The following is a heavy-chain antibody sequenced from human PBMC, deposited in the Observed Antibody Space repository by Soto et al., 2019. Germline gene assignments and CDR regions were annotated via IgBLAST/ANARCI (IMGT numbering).Heavy chain of an antibody. J-gene: IGHJ5*02. CDR1: GFTFSSYG. Sequence: QPGGSLRLSCAASGFTFSSYGMHWVRQAPGKGLEWVAVISYDGSNKYYADSVKGRFTISRDNSKNTLYLQMNSLRAEDTAVYYCAKEGGVVVPAAHNWFDPWGQGTLVTVSS. V-gene: IGHV3-30*18. CDR3: AKEGGVVVPAAHNWFDP. CDR2: ISYDGSNK. D-gene: IGHD2-2*01.